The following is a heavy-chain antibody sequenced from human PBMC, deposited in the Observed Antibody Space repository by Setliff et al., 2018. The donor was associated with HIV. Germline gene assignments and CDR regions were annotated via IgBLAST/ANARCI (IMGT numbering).Heavy chain of an antibody. D-gene: IGHD2-15*01. J-gene: IGHJ2*01. V-gene: IGHV5-51*01. CDR3: VGHGRHCRGGTWYNSTPIDWYFDR. CDR2: IYPGDSDT. Sequence: GESLKISCKGSGYSFTSYWIGWVRQMPGKGLEWMGIIYPGDSDTRYSPSFQGQVTISADKSISTAYLQLSNLKASDSAISYCVGHGRHCRGGTWYNSTPIDWYFDRWGRGNLVTVSS. CDR1: GYSFTSYW.